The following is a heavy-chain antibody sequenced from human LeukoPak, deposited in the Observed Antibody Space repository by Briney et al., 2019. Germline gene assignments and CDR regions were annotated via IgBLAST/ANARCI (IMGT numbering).Heavy chain of an antibody. CDR2: IYYTGST. CDR1: GGSISDYY. Sequence: SETLSLTCTVSGGSISDYYWNWIRQPPGKGLEWIGNIYYTGSTNYNPSLRSRLTISVDRSKNQFSLKLNSVTATDSAIYYCARKSARGGDFDYWGQGTLVSVSS. CDR3: ARKSARGGDFDY. D-gene: IGHD3-10*01. V-gene: IGHV4-59*08. J-gene: IGHJ4*02.